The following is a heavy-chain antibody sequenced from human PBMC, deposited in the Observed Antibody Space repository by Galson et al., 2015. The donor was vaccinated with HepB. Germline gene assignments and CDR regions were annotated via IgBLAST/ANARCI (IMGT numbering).Heavy chain of an antibody. CDR1: GFTFSNYW. J-gene: IGHJ4*02. D-gene: IGHD1-26*01. CDR3: ARGNSGSF. V-gene: IGHV3-7*03. Sequence: SLRLSCAASGFTFSNYWMTWVRQAPGKGLEWVANIKQDGSEKHYVDSVKGRFTISRDNAKNSLYLQMDSLRAEDTAVYYCARGNSGSFWGQGTLVTVSS. CDR2: IKQDGSEK.